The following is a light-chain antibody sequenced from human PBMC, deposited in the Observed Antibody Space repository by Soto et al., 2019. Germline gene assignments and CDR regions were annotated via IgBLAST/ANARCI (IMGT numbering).Light chain of an antibody. CDR2: GAS. V-gene: IGKV3-15*01. CDR1: QSVTSY. J-gene: IGKJ1*01. Sequence: DIMMTQSPVTLSVSPGERATLSCRASQSVTSYLAWYQHKPGQAPRLLIYGASTRATGIPARFSGRGSGTEFTLTISSLQSEDSAIYYCQQYNSWPRTFGQGTKVEIK. CDR3: QQYNSWPRT.